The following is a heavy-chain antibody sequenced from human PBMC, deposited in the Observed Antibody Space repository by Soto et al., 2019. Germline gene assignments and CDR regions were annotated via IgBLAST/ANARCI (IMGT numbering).Heavy chain of an antibody. CDR2: ISSSGSTI. D-gene: IGHD3-22*01. V-gene: IGHV3-48*01. CDR3: ARVAYYYDSSGYFY. Sequence: SYNMNWVRQAPGKGLEWVSYISSSGSTIYYADSVKGRFTISRDNAKNSLYLQMNSLRAEDTAVYYCARVAYYYDSSGYFYWGQGTL. CDR1: SYN. J-gene: IGHJ4*02.